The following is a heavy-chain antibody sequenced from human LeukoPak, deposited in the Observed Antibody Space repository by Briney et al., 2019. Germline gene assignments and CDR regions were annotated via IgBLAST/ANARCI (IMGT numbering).Heavy chain of an antibody. CDR2: ISSSGSTI. J-gene: IGHJ4*02. Sequence: GGSLRLSCAASEFVFSDYYMSWIRQAPGKGLEWVSYISSSGSTIYYADSEKGRFTISRDNAENSLYLQMNSLRAEDTAVYYCAREMEGDYGSGTFFDHWGQGNMVTVSS. V-gene: IGHV3-11*01. CDR3: AREMEGDYGSGTFFDH. CDR1: EFVFSDYY. D-gene: IGHD3-10*01.